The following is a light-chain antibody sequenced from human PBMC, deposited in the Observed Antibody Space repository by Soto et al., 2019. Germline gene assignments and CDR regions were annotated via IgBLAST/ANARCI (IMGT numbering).Light chain of an antibody. CDR3: SSYTSSSTHL. Sequence: QSALTQPASVSGSPGQSITISCTGTSSDVGGYNYVSWYQQHPGKAPKLMIYDVSNRPSGVSNRFSGSKSGNTASLTISGLQAEDAADYYCSSYTSSSTHLFGGGTKLTVL. V-gene: IGLV2-14*01. CDR2: DVS. J-gene: IGLJ2*01. CDR1: SSDVGGYNY.